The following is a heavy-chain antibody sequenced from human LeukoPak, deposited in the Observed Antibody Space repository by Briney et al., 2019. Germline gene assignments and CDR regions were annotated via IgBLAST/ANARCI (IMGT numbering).Heavy chain of an antibody. CDR3: ARGRRLSSSWFFDYYYGMDV. D-gene: IGHD6-13*01. J-gene: IGHJ6*02. Sequence: PSETLSLTCAVYGGSFSGYYWSWIRQPPGKGLEWIGEINHSGSTNYNPSLKSRVTISVATSKNQFSLKLSSVTAADTAVYYCARGRRLSSSWFFDYYYGMDVWGQGTTVTVSS. V-gene: IGHV4-34*01. CDR1: GGSFSGYY. CDR2: INHSGST.